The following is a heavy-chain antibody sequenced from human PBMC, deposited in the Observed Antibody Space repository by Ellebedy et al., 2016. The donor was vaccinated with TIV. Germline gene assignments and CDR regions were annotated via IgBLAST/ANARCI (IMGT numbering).Heavy chain of an antibody. Sequence: SETLSLTCTVSGASISSGGYYWNWIRHPPGKGLEWIAYCYYIGTTNYNPSLKSRVTISEDMSKNQFSLRLSSVTAADTAVYYCAGGSYTPYGMDVWGRGTTVIVSS. CDR2: CYYIGTT. D-gene: IGHD1-26*01. CDR3: AGGSYTPYGMDV. CDR1: GASISSGGYY. V-gene: IGHV4-61*08. J-gene: IGHJ6*02.